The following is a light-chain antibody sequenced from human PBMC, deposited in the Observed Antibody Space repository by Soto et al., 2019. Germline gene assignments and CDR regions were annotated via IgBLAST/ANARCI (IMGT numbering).Light chain of an antibody. Sequence: IGLTQSPGTLSLSPGERATLSCMASQTLTTRFLAWYQQKPGQAPRLLIYGASSRATGIPDRFSGSGSGTEYTLTISSLESEDFAVYSCQQYADWPYTFGQGTNLEIK. CDR3: QQYADWPYT. J-gene: IGKJ2*01. CDR2: GAS. V-gene: IGKV3-20*01. CDR1: QTLTTRF.